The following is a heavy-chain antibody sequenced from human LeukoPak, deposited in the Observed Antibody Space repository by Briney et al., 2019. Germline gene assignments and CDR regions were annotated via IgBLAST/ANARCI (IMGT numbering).Heavy chain of an antibody. Sequence: GRSLRLSCAASGFTFSSYGMHWVRQAPGKGLEWVAVIWYDGSNKYYADSVKGRFTISRDNSKNTLYLQMNSLRAEDTAVYYCAKDQARNYYDSSGLDYWGQGTLVTVSS. CDR1: GFTFSSYG. CDR2: IWYDGSNK. J-gene: IGHJ4*02. V-gene: IGHV3-33*06. CDR3: AKDQARNYYDSSGLDY. D-gene: IGHD3-22*01.